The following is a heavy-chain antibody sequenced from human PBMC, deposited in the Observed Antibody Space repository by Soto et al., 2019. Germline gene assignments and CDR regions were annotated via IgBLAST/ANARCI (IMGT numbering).Heavy chain of an antibody. J-gene: IGHJ4*02. CDR3: ARARHEEAALHPHAEFDY. V-gene: IGHV4-39*01. CDR1: GGSISSSSYY. Sequence: SETLSLTCTVSGGSISSSSYYWGWIRQPPGKGLEWIGSIYYSGSTYYNPSLKSRVTISVDTSKNQFSLKLSSVTAADTAVYYCARARHEEAALHPHAEFDYWGQGTLVTVSS. D-gene: IGHD6-13*01. CDR2: IYYSGST.